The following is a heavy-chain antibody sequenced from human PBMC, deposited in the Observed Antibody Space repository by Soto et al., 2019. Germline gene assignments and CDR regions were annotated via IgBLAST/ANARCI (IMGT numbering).Heavy chain of an antibody. Sequence: SETLSLTCTVSVGSISSYDWSLIRQRAGKGLECIWRIYTSGSTNYNPSLKSRVTMSVDTSKNQFSLKLSSVNAEDAAVYYCVRGLAVHSLDSFDTWGKGTMLTVSS. CDR3: VRGLAVHSLDSFDT. J-gene: IGHJ5*02. CDR2: IYTSGST. V-gene: IGHV4-4*07. D-gene: IGHD1-1*01. CDR1: VGSISSYD.